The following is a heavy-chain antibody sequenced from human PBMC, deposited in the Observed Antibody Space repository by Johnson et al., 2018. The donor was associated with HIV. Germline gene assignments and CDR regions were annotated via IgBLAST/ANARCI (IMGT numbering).Heavy chain of an antibody. CDR2: ITWNGGGI. Sequence: VQLVESGGGVVRPGGSLRLSCAASGFTFDDFGMTWIRQAPGKGLEWVSGITWNGGGIGYADSVRGRFTIPRDNAKNSLYLQMNSLKAEDTALYYCAGGGYCRSTNCYRGNAFDIWGPGTMVTVSS. V-gene: IGHV3-20*04. J-gene: IGHJ3*02. CDR1: GFTFDDFG. D-gene: IGHD2-2*01. CDR3: AGGGYCRSTNCYRGNAFDI.